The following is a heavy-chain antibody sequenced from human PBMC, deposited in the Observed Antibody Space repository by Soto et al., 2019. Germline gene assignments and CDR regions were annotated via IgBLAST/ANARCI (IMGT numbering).Heavy chain of an antibody. CDR3: AKDPRNLGGRSHSIPD. D-gene: IGHD2-15*01. CDR1: GFTFSSYA. J-gene: IGHJ4*02. Sequence: GSLRLSCAASGFTFSSYAMSWVRQAPGKGLEWVSAISGSGGSTYYADSVKGRFTISRDNSKNTLYLQMNSLRAEDTAVYYCAKDPRNLGGRSHSIPDWGQGTLVTVSS. V-gene: IGHV3-23*01. CDR2: ISGSGGST.